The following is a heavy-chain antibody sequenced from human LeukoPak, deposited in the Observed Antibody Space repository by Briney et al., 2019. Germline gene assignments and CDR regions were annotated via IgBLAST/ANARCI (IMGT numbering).Heavy chain of an antibody. V-gene: IGHV4-39*07. CDR3: ARDFVAGDSSGYYDY. CDR2: IYYSGST. Sequence: SETLSLTCTVSGGSISSSSYYWGWIRQPPGKGLEWIGSIYYSGSTYYNPSLKSRVTISVDTSKNQFSLKLSSVTAADTAVYYCARDFVAGDSSGYYDYWGQGTLVTVSS. J-gene: IGHJ4*02. D-gene: IGHD3-22*01. CDR1: GGSISSSSYY.